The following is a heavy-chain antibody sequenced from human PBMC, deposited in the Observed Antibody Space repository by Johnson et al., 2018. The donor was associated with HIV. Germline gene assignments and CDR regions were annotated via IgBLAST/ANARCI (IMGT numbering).Heavy chain of an antibody. CDR3: ASKDSTYYYADFNI. Sequence: VQLVESGGGLVQPGGSLRLSCAASGFTFSSYAMSWVRQAPGKGLEWVSVIYRAGSTYYADSVKGRFTISRDNSENTVYLQMNSLRTEDTALYYYASKDSTYYYADFNIWGQGTMVTVSS. J-gene: IGHJ3*02. CDR2: IYRAGST. D-gene: IGHD3-22*01. V-gene: IGHV3-23*03. CDR1: GFTFSSYA.